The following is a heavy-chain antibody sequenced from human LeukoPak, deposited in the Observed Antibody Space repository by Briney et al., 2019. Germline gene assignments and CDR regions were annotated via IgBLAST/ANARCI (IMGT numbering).Heavy chain of an antibody. CDR3: AKDLYSNYGPADY. D-gene: IGHD4-11*01. CDR1: GFRFNNYV. CDR2: INGGGVNT. V-gene: IGHV3-23*01. Sequence: DPGGSLRLSCAASGFRFNNYVMSWVRQAPGKGLEWVSTINGGGVNTHYADSVGGRFTISRDNSKNTLFLQMNSLRDEDTAVYYCAKDLYSNYGPADYWGQGNLVTVSS. J-gene: IGHJ4*02.